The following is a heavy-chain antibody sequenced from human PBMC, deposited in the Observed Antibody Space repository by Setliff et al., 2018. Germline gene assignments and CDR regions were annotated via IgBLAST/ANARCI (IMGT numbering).Heavy chain of an antibody. CDR1: GGSSSDYY. CDR3: RFWSSYYKNDY. J-gene: IGHJ4*02. CDR2: INQSGNT. V-gene: IGHV4-34*01. Sequence: SETLSLTCTVYGGSSSDYYWGWIRQSPGERPEWIAEINQSGNTNYNPSLNSRVSVSVDTPTNQFSLKVFSVTAADTAAYYCRFWSSYYKNDYWAQGTLVTVSS. D-gene: IGHD3-3*01.